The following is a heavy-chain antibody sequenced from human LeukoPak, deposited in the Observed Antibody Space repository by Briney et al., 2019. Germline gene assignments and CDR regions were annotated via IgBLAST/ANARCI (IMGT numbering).Heavy chain of an antibody. CDR1: GFTFSSYA. J-gene: IGHJ5*02. V-gene: IGHV3-30*04. CDR2: ISYDGSNK. D-gene: IGHD5-18*01. CDR3: ATGQTLDTASWFDP. Sequence: GGSLRLSRAASGFTFSSYAMHWVRQDPGKGLECVAVISYDGSNKYYADSVKGRFTISRDNSKNTLYLQMNSLRAEDTAVYYCATGQTLDTASWFDPWGQGTLVTVSS.